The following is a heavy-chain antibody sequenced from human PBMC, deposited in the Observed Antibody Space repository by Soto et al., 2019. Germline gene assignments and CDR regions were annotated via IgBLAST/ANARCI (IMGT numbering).Heavy chain of an antibody. CDR2: ISSSGSTI. V-gene: IGHV3-11*01. D-gene: IGHD2-2*01. CDR3: ARDWQDIVVVPAALNAVDY. CDR1: GFTFSGYY. Sequence: GGSLRLSCAASGFTFSGYYMSWIRQAPGKGLEWVSYISSSGSTIYYADSVKGRFTISRDNAKNSLYLQMNSLRAEDTAVYYCARDWQDIVVVPAALNAVDYWGQGTLVTVSS. J-gene: IGHJ4*02.